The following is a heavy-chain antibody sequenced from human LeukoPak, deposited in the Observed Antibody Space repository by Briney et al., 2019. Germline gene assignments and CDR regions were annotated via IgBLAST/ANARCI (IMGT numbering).Heavy chain of an antibody. CDR1: GFTFSSYA. CDR3: TKDRLTGYSFGYSYFDY. D-gene: IGHD5-18*01. CDR2: ISGSGGST. V-gene: IGHV3-23*01. J-gene: IGHJ4*02. Sequence: PGGSLRLSCAASGFTFSSYAMTWARQAPGKGLEWVSTISGSGGSTYYADSVKGRFTISRDNSENTLYLQMNSLRAEDTDVYYCTKDRLTGYSFGYSYFDYWGQGTLVTVSS.